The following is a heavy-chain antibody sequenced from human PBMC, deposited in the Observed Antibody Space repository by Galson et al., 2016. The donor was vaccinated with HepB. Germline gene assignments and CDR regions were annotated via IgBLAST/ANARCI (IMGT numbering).Heavy chain of an antibody. D-gene: IGHD6-13*01. CDR2: IKQDGSEK. Sequence: SLRLSCAVSGFTFSSYWMCWVRQGPGKGLEWVAIIKQDGSEKYYVDSVKGRFTISRDNAKKSLYLQMNSLRAEDTAVYYCARVGIGSSWYFDYWGQGTLVTISS. J-gene: IGHJ4*02. V-gene: IGHV3-7*01. CDR1: GFTFSSYW. CDR3: ARVGIGSSWYFDY.